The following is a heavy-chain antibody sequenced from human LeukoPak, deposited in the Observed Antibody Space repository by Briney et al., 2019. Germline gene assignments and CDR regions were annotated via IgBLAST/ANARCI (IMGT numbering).Heavy chain of an antibody. CDR3: AKTVAGTYYYYGMDV. Sequence: PGGSLRLSCAASGFTFSSYAMSWVRQAPGKGLEWVSVISGSGGSTNDADSVKGRFTISRDNSKNTLYLQMNSLRAEDTAVYYCAKTVAGTYYYYGMDVWGQGTTVTVSS. D-gene: IGHD6-19*01. V-gene: IGHV3-23*01. CDR1: GFTFSSYA. CDR2: ISGSGGST. J-gene: IGHJ6*02.